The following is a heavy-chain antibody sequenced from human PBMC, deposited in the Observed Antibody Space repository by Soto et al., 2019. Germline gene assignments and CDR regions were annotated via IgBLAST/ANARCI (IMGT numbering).Heavy chain of an antibody. CDR2: IIPILGIA. CDR1: GGTFSSYT. J-gene: IGHJ4*02. CDR3: ASSGSGSYSFDY. V-gene: IGHV1-69*02. Sequence: QVQLVQSGAEVKKPGSSVKVSCKASGGTFSSYTISWVRQAPGQGLEWMGRIIPILGIANYAQKFQGRVTITADKSTSTAYVELSSLRSEDTAVYYCASSGSGSYSFDYWGQGTLVTVSS. D-gene: IGHD3-10*01.